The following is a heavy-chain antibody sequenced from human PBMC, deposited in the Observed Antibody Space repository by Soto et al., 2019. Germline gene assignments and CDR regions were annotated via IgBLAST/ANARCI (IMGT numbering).Heavy chain of an antibody. CDR2: IRSRADNYAT. Sequence: EVHLVESGGDLVQPGGSLLLSCAASELPFSGSYLHWVRQASGRGLEWVGHIRSRADNYATSSAASVKGRFIFSRDDSKNTAFLQMNSLKTEDTAVYYCAIRDYWGQGTLVSVSS. V-gene: IGHV3-73*01. CDR3: AIRDY. CDR1: ELPFSGSY. D-gene: IGHD3-10*01. J-gene: IGHJ4*02.